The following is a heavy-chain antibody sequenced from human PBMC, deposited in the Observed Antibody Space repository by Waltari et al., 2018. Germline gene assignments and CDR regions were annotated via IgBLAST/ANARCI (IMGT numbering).Heavy chain of an antibody. V-gene: IGHV3-7*01. CDR2: INQDGRDK. CDR3: ARDVPNGYFDY. D-gene: IGHD1-1*01. J-gene: IGHJ4*02. CDR1: GFTFKNYW. Sequence: EVHLVQSGGGLIQPGGSLRLPCGVSGFTFKNYWMTWVRQAPGKGLECVANINQDGRDKNYVDSVEGRFTISRDNAQNSVYLQMNSLRAEDTAVYYCARDVPNGYFDYWGSGTLVTVSS.